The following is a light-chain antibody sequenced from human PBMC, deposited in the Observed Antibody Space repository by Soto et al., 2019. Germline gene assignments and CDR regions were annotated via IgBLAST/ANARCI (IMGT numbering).Light chain of an antibody. J-gene: IGKJ3*01. V-gene: IGKV1-27*01. CDR1: QAIGNY. CDR3: EKYNGVPLS. CDR2: AAS. Sequence: DIQVTQFPSSLSASVGDRITITCRASQAIGNYLAWYQQKPGKVPKLLIYAASTLQPGVPSRFSGSRSGTDFTLTVSSLQPEDVATYNCEKYNGVPLSFGPGTKVEIK.